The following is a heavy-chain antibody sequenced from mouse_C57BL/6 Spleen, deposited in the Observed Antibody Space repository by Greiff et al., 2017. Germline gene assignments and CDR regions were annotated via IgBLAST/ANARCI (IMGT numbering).Heavy chain of an antibody. V-gene: IGHV1-69*01. D-gene: IGHD2-3*01. CDR1: GYTFTSYW. CDR3: ARSNDPYAMDY. CDR2: IDPSDSYT. J-gene: IGHJ4*01. Sequence: VQLQQSGAELVMPGASVKLSCKASGYTFTSYWMHWVKQRPGQGLEWIGEIDPSDSYTNYNQKFKGKSTLTVDKSSSTAYMQLSSLTSEDSAVYYCARSNDPYAMDYWGQGTSVTVSS.